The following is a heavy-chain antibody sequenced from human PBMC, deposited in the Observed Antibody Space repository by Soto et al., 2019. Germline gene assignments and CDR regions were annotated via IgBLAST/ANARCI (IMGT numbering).Heavy chain of an antibody. D-gene: IGHD2-21*02. Sequence: QVQLVQSGAEVKKPGSSVKVSCTASGGTFSSYAISWVRQAPGQGLEWMGGIIPIFGTANYAQKFQGRVTITADESTSTAYMELSSLRSEDTAVYYCAGETYCGGDCYPGGYYFDYWGQGTLVTVSS. J-gene: IGHJ4*02. V-gene: IGHV1-69*01. CDR1: GGTFSSYA. CDR3: AGETYCGGDCYPGGYYFDY. CDR2: IIPIFGTA.